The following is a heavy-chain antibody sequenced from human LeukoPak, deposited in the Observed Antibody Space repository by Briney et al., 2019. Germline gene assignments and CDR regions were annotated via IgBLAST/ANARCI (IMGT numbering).Heavy chain of an antibody. D-gene: IGHD3-22*01. J-gene: IGHJ4*02. V-gene: IGHV3-21*05. CDR1: GFTFSTYS. Sequence: GGSLRLSCAASGFTFSTYSMNWVRQAPGKGLERGSHFCSSSSYIYYADSVKGRSTISRDNAKNSLYLQMNSLRAEDTAVYYCARVGTMIVAAYYFDYWGQGTLVTVSS. CDR3: ARVGTMIVAAYYFDY. CDR2: FCSSSSYI.